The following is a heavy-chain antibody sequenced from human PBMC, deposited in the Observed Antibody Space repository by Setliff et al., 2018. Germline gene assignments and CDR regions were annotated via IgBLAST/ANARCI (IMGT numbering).Heavy chain of an antibody. V-gene: IGHV4-4*07. D-gene: IGHD3-22*01. CDR2: FYISGTT. CDR1: GDSISSYF. CDR3: ARGSFPYDNSGFDY. Sequence: SETLSLTCSVSGDSISSYFWTWIRQPAGKGLEWIGRFYISGTTTYNPSLKSRVTMSADTSKNQFSLRLSSVTAADTAVYYCARGSFPYDNSGFDYWGQGTLVTVSS. J-gene: IGHJ4*02.